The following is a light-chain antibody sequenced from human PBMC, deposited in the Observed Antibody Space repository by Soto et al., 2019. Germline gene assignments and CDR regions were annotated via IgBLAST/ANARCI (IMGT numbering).Light chain of an antibody. J-gene: IGKJ4*01. CDR3: QQYYDTPLT. CDR1: QSLLHTSNDKNY. CDR2: WAS. Sequence: DIVMTQSPDSLAVSLGERATINCKSSQSLLHTSNDKNYLAWYQQKPGQAPTLLIYWASTRQSGVPDRFSGSGSGTDFTLTISSLQAQDVAVYYCQQYYDTPLTFGGGTNVESK. V-gene: IGKV4-1*01.